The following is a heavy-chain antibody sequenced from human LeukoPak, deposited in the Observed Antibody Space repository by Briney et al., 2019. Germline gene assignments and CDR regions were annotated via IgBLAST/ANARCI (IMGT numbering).Heavy chain of an antibody. V-gene: IGHV3-33*01. Sequence: GGSLRLSCAASGFTFSNYGMHWVRQAPGKGLEGVAIIWYDGSNKYYADSVKGRFTISRDNSKNTLYLQMNSLRAEDTAVYYCARDSRYDFWSGLPLDVWGKGTTVTVSS. J-gene: IGHJ6*04. D-gene: IGHD3-3*01. CDR2: IWYDGSNK. CDR3: ARDSRYDFWSGLPLDV. CDR1: GFTFSNYG.